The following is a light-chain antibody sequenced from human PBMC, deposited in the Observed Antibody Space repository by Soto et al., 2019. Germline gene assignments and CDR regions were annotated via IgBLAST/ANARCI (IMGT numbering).Light chain of an antibody. CDR1: QSIDNY. J-gene: IGKJ4*01. CDR2: SAS. CDR3: QQSITAPLT. Sequence: DIQMTQSPSSLSASVGDRVTITCRASQSIDNYLNWYQQKSGKAPQLLIYSASHLQSGVPSRFSGGGCGTDFILTISSLQPEDSAIYFCQQSITAPLTFGGGTKVDI. V-gene: IGKV1-39*01.